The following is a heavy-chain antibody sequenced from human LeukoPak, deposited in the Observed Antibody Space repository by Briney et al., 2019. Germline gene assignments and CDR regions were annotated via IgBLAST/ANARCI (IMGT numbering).Heavy chain of an antibody. CDR2: ISGSGGST. Sequence: GGSLRLSCAASRFTFSTYAMSWVRQAPGKGLEWISAISGSGGSTYYADSVKGRFTISRDNSKNTLYLQMNSPRLEDTAVYYCARDSIASGNHSIIGYWGQGALVTVSS. D-gene: IGHD3-10*01. J-gene: IGHJ4*02. V-gene: IGHV3-23*01. CDR1: RFTFSTYA. CDR3: ARDSIASGNHSIIGY.